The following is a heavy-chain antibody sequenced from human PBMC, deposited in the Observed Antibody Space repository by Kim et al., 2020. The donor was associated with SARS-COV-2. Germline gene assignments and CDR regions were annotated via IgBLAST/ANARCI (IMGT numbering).Heavy chain of an antibody. CDR3: ARDKFRDYVDY. CDR1: GYIFSTYA. J-gene: IGHJ4*02. Sequence: SVKVSCKASGYIFSTYAINWVRQAPGQGLEWMGWINTNTGNPTYAQGFTGRFVFSLDTSVSKAYLKISSLKAEDTAVYYCARDKFRDYVDYWGPGTLVT. CDR2: INTNTGNP. V-gene: IGHV7-4-1*02.